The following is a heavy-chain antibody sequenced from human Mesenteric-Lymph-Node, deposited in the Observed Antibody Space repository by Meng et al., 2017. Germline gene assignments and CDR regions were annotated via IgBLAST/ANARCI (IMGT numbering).Heavy chain of an antibody. CDR1: GFIFPNYG. J-gene: IGHJ4*02. V-gene: IGHV3-23*01. CDR2: ISDSADRT. CDR3: AKDFSSGNYGPNCFDF. D-gene: IGHD3-10*01. Sequence: GESLKISCAASGFIFPNYGMSWVRQAPGKGPEWVSSISDSADRTFYADSVKGRFTISRDNSKNTLFLQMNSLRAEDTAIYYCAKDFSSGNYGPNCFDFWGQGTVVTVSS.